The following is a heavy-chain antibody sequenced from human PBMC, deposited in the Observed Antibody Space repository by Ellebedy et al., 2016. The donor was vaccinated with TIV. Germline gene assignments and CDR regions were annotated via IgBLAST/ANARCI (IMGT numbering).Heavy chain of an antibody. D-gene: IGHD6-19*01. CDR1: GDSIDTGGFY. CDR3: VRDLAVADWNGNWFDT. V-gene: IGHV4-31*01. Sequence: SETLSLTCTVSGDSIDTGGFYWTWIRQHPGKGLEWIGYVNYGGSTSYNPSLKSPITMSVDISKSQFSLRLTPVTAADTAIYFCVRDLAVADWNGNWFDTWGQGLLVTVSS. CDR2: VNYGGST. J-gene: IGHJ5*02.